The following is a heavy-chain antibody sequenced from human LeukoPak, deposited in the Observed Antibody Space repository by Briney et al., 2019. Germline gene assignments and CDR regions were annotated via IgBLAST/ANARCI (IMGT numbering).Heavy chain of an antibody. CDR2: ISAYNGNT. Sequence: ASVKVSCKASGYTFTSYGISWVRPAPGQGLEWMGWISAYNGNTNYAQKLQGRVTMTTDTSTSTAYMELRSLRSDDTAVYYCARVYPTVLLWFGELFPLDYWGQGTLVTVSS. CDR1: GYTFTSYG. D-gene: IGHD3-10*01. V-gene: IGHV1-18*01. J-gene: IGHJ4*02. CDR3: ARVYPTVLLWFGELFPLDY.